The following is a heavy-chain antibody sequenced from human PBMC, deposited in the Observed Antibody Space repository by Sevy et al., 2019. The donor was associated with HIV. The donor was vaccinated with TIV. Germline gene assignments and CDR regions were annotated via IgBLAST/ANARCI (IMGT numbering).Heavy chain of an antibody. D-gene: IGHD1-1*01. Sequence: GGSLRLSCAASGFTFSGSAMLWVRQASGKGLEWVGRIRGKAYSYGTAYAASVKGRFTISRYDSKNTAYLQMNSLKTDDTAVYYCSSHLWSYYYYAMDVWGQGTTVTVSS. CDR3: SSHLWSYYYYAMDV. V-gene: IGHV3-73*01. CDR2: IRGKAYSYGT. J-gene: IGHJ6*02. CDR1: GFTFSGSA.